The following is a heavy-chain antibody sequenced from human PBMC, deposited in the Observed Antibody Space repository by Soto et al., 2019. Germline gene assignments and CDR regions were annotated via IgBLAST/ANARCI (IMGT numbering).Heavy chain of an antibody. V-gene: IGHV1-18*01. D-gene: IGHD6-19*01. Sequence: QLVQSGAEVKKPGSSVKVSRKASGYTFISYGIGWVRQAPGQGLEWMGWITTHNDNTNYAQQFQGRVTFTTDTSTSTAYMELRDLTSDDTAVYYCARVYSSGWKGLGYWGQGTLVTVSS. J-gene: IGHJ4*02. CDR3: ARVYSSGWKGLGY. CDR2: ITTHNDNT. CDR1: GYTFISYG.